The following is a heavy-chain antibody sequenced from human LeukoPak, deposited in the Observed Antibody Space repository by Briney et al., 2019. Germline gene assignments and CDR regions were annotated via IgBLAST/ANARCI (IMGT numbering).Heavy chain of an antibody. CDR1: GFTFSSYS. CDR2: ISSSSSYI. J-gene: IGHJ6*03. CDR3: ARGIAARPSSYYYYYMDV. D-gene: IGHD6-6*01. Sequence: GGSLRLSCAASGFTFSSYSMNWVRQAPGKGLEWVSSISSSSSYIYYADSVKGRFTISRDNAKNSLYLQMNSLRAEDTAVYYCARGIAARPSSYYYYYMDVWGKGTTVTVSS. V-gene: IGHV3-21*01.